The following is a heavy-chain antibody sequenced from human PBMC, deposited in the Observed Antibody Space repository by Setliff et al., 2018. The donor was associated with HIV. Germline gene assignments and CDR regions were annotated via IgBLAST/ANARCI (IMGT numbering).Heavy chain of an antibody. Sequence: GGSLRLSCAASGFTFSNYAMSWVRQAPGEGLEWVSAILSTGERTFYADSVKGRFTISRDNSKNTVYLQMNSLRAEDKAEYYCAKELAASGLGYFDSWGRGILVTVSS. CDR1: GFTFSNYA. V-gene: IGHV3-23*01. J-gene: IGHJ4*02. CDR3: AKELAASGLGYFDS. D-gene: IGHD3-22*01. CDR2: ILSTGERT.